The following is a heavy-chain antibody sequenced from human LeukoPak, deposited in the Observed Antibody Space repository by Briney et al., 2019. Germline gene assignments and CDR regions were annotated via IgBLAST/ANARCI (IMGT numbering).Heavy chain of an antibody. D-gene: IGHD2-15*01. V-gene: IGHV4-34*01. CDR3: ARGVIIHSSGGSAKRKYHFDY. J-gene: IGHJ4*02. CDR1: GGSFSGYY. CDR2: INHSGST. Sequence: SETLSLTCAVYGGSFSGYYWSWIRQPPGKGLEWIGEINHSGSTNYNPSLKSRVTISVDTSKNQFSLKLSSVTAADTAVYYCARGVIIHSSGGSAKRKYHFDYWGQGTLVTVSS.